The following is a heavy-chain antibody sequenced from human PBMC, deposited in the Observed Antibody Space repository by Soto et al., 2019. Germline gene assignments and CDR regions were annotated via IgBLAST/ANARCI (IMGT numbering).Heavy chain of an antibody. Sequence: PGGSLRLSCAASGFTFSSYAMSWVRQAPGKGLEWVSAISGSGGSTYYADSVKGRFTISRENSKNTLYLQMNSLRAEDTAVYYCAKAVEQLVPGYYYYGMDVWGQGTTVTVSS. D-gene: IGHD6-6*01. CDR2: ISGSGGST. CDR1: GFTFSSYA. V-gene: IGHV3-23*01. J-gene: IGHJ6*02. CDR3: AKAVEQLVPGYYYYGMDV.